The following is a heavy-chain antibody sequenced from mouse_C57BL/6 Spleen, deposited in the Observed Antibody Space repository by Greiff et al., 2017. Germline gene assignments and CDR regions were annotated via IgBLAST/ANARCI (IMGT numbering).Heavy chain of an antibody. J-gene: IGHJ4*01. V-gene: IGHV1-80*01. CDR3: ARGDITTVGYYYEMGD. Sequence: QVQLQQSGAELVKPGASVKISCKASGYAFSSYWMNWVKQRPGKGLEWIGQIYPGDGDTNYHGKFKGNDTLTADNSSSTAYMQLSSLTSEDTAVYVCARGDITTVGYYYEMGDWGKGTTVTVAS. CDR1: GYAFSSYW. CDR2: IYPGDGDT. D-gene: IGHD1-1*01.